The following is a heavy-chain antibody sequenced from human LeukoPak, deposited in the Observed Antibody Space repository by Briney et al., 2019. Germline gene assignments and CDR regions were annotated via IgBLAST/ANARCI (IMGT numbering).Heavy chain of an antibody. V-gene: IGHV1-2*06. CDR2: INSKSGGT. J-gene: IGHJ4*02. CDR1: GYTFTGYY. Sequence: ASVKVSCKASGYTFTGYYMHWVRQAPGQGLEWMGRINSKSGGTSSAQNFQGRVTMTRDTSINTAYMELSGLTSDDTALYYCARGGSGSGYLYYFDYWGQGTLVSVSS. CDR3: ARGGSGSGYLYYFDY. D-gene: IGHD3-10*01.